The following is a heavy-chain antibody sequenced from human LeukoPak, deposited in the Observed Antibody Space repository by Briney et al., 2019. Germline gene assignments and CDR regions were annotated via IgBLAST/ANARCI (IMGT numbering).Heavy chain of an antibody. Sequence: GGSLRLSCAASGFTFSAYWMHWVRQAPGKGLEWLADIRQDGDQAYYADSVKGRFTISRDNAKNSLYLQLNSLRAEDTAVYYCAKDLASTGALDLWGQGTLVAVSS. J-gene: IGHJ4*02. D-gene: IGHD1-14*01. CDR3: AKDLASTGALDL. V-gene: IGHV3-7*01. CDR2: IRQDGDQA. CDR1: GFTFSAYW.